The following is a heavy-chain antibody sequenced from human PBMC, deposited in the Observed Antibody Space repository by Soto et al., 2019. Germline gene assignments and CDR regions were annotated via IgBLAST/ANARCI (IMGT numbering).Heavy chain of an antibody. D-gene: IGHD3-10*01. CDR2: INHSGST. V-gene: IGHV4-34*01. CDR3: ARGPRYYGSGSYSWFDP. CDR1: GGSFSGYY. Sequence: SETLSLTCAAYGGSFSGYYWSWIRQPPGKGLEWIGEINHSGSTNYNPSLKSRVTISVDTSKNQFSLKLSSVTAADTAVYYCARGPRYYGSGSYSWFDPWGQGTLVTVSS. J-gene: IGHJ5*02.